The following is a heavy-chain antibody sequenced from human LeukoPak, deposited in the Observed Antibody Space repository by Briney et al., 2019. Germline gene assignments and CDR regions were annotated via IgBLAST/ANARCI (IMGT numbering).Heavy chain of an antibody. V-gene: IGHV1-2*04. CDR1: GYTFTDYY. CDR3: ALGWYQQSYYYYYMDV. D-gene: IGHD4-23*01. CDR2: INLYSGGA. J-gene: IGHJ6*03. Sequence: ASVKVSCTASGYTFTDYYMHWVRQAPGQGLEWMGCINLYSGGAHYAQKFQDWLSMTRDTSINTAYMELSSLRSEDTAVYYCALGWYQQSYYYYYMDVWGKGTTVTVSS.